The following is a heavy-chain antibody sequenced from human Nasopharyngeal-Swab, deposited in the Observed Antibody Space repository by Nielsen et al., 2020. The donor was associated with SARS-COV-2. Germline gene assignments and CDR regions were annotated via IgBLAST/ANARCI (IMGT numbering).Heavy chain of an antibody. Sequence: ASVKVSCTASGYTFTVYYMHWVRQAPGQGLEWMGRINPNSGGTNYAQKFQGRVTMTRDTSISTAYMELSRLRSDDTAVYYCAREDSSSWYSLLNWFDPWGQGTLVTVSS. CDR2: INPNSGGT. CDR1: GYTFTVYY. V-gene: IGHV1-2*06. CDR3: AREDSSSWYSLLNWFDP. D-gene: IGHD6-13*01. J-gene: IGHJ5*02.